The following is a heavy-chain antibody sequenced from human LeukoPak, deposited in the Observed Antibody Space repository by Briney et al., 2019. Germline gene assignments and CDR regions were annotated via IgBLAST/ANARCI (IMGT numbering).Heavy chain of an antibody. J-gene: IGHJ4*02. D-gene: IGHD6-19*01. CDR3: ARDRKEWLVRNEQTSDY. V-gene: IGHV1-2*06. Sequence: ASVKVSCKASGGSFSRYAISWVRHAPGQGLGWMGRINPNSGGTNYAQKFQSRVTMTRDTSISTAYMELSRLRSDDTAVYYCARDRKEWLVRNEQTSDYWGQGPLVTVSS. CDR1: GGSFSRYA. CDR2: INPNSGGT.